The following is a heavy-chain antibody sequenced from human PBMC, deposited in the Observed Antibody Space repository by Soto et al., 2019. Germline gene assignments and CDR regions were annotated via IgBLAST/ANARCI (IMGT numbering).Heavy chain of an antibody. D-gene: IGHD2-2*01. CDR1: GGTFSSYA. J-gene: IGHJ5*02. CDR2: IIPIFGTA. CDR3: ARLPLVVVPAADNWFDP. V-gene: IGHV1-69*01. Sequence: QVQLVQSGAEVKKPGSSVKVSCKASGGTFSSYAISWVRQAPGQGLEWMGGIIPIFGTANYAQKFQGRDTITADESTSTAYMELSSLRSEDTAVYYCARLPLVVVPAADNWFDPWGQGTLVTVSS.